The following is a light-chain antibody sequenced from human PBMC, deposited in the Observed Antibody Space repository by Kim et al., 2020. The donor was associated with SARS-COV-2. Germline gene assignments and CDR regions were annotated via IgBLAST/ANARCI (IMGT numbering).Light chain of an antibody. J-gene: IGKJ1*01. CDR2: DAS. V-gene: IGKV3-11*01. Sequence: EIVLTQSPATLSLSPGERATLSCRASQSVSSYLAWYQQKPGRTPRLLIYDASNRAAGIPARFSASGSGTDFTLTISSLEPEDFAVYYCQQSNNWPRTFGQGTKVDIK. CDR1: QSVSSY. CDR3: QQSNNWPRT.